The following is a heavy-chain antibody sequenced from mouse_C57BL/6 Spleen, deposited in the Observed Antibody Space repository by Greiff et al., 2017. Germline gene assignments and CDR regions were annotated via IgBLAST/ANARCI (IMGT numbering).Heavy chain of an antibody. Sequence: VQLQQSGPELVKPGASVKISCKASGYSFTGYYMNWVKQSPEKSLEWIGELNPSTGGTTSNQKFKAKATLTVDKSSSTAYMQLKSLTSEDAAVEYCARSGTAQATGFAYWGQGTLVTVSA. J-gene: IGHJ3*01. V-gene: IGHV1-42*01. CDR1: GYSFTGYY. CDR3: ARSGTAQATGFAY. D-gene: IGHD3-2*02. CDR2: LNPSTGGT.